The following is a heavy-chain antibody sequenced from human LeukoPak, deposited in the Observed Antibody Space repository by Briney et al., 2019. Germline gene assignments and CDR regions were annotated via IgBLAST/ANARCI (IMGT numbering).Heavy chain of an antibody. Sequence: GGSLRLSCAASGFTFRNYVISWVRQAPGKGLEWVSGISGSGVSAYYADSMKGRFTISRDSSKNTVYLQMNSLRDEDTAMYYCARVSAPGTSGWYFGYWGQGTLVTVSS. J-gene: IGHJ4*02. CDR1: GFTFRNYV. V-gene: IGHV3-23*01. CDR3: ARVSAPGTSGWYFGY. D-gene: IGHD6-19*01. CDR2: ISGSGVSA.